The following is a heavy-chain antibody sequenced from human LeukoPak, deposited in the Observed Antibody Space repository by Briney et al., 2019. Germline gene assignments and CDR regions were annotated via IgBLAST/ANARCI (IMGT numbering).Heavy chain of an antibody. D-gene: IGHD1/OR15-1a*01. CDR1: GFTFASYA. CDR3: ARRTSYYFPY. J-gene: IGHJ4*02. V-gene: IGHV3-23*01. CDR2: ITGSGDST. Sequence: GGSLRLSCAASGFTFASYAMSWVRQAPGKGLEWVSTITGSGDSTDYADSVKGRFTISRDNSKNTLYLQMNSLRVEDTAVYYCARRTSYYFPYWGQGTLVTVSS.